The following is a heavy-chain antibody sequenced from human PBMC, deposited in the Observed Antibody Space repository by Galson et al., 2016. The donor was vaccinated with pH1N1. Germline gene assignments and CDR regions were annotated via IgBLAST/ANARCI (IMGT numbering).Heavy chain of an antibody. CDR3: ARKRGGYNRDLHCYHYYYKDV. V-gene: IGHV4-34*01. CDR1: GGSLGGFY. Sequence: LSLTCAVSGGSLGGFYWTWVRQSPGVGLEWIGEVNHSGTTNYNPSLRGRVTISVDSSHQFSLTLTSVTAADTAVYYCARKRGGYNRDLHCYHYYYKDVWAKGTTVTVS. D-gene: IGHD1-14*01. CDR2: VNHSGTT. J-gene: IGHJ6*03.